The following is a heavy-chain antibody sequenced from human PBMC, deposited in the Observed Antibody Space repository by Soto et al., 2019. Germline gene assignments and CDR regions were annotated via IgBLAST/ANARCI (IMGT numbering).Heavy chain of an antibody. V-gene: IGHV6-1*01. CDR3: PRDVVSSGWYDYYYGMDV. J-gene: IGHJ6*02. Sequence: PSQTLSLTCAISWDSVSSNSAALNWIRQSPSRGLEWLGRTYYRSKWYNDYTVSVKSRITINPDTSKNQFSLQLNSVTPEDAAVYYCPRDVVSSGWYDYYYGMDVWGQGTTVTVSS. D-gene: IGHD6-19*01. CDR1: WDSVSSNSAA. CDR2: TYYRSKWYN.